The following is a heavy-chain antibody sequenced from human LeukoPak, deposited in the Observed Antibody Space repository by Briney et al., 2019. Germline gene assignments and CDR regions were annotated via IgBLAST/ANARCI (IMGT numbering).Heavy chain of an antibody. J-gene: IGHJ3*02. CDR1: GLTFSSYS. CDR2: ISSSSGYI. Sequence: PGGSLRLSCAASGLTFSSYSMNWVRQAPGKGLEWVSSISSSSGYIYYADSVKGRFTISRDNAKNSLFLQMDSLRAEDTAVYYCARDGRVPAYDAFDIWGQGTMVTVSP. CDR3: ARDGRVPAYDAFDI. V-gene: IGHV3-21*01. D-gene: IGHD2-2*01.